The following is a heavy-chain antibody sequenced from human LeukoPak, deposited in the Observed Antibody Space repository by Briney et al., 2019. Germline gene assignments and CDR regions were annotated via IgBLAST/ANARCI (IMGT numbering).Heavy chain of an antibody. V-gene: IGHV3-30*02. CDR2: IRYDGSNK. J-gene: IGHJ1*01. CDR3: AKESFTVAGTGGYFQH. CDR1: GFTFSSYG. D-gene: IGHD6-19*01. Sequence: GGSLRLSCAASGFTFSSYGMHWVRQAPGKGLEWVAFIRYDGSNKYYADSVKGRFTISRDNSKNTLYLQMNSLRAEDTAVYYCAKESFTVAGTGGYFQHWGQGTLVTVSS.